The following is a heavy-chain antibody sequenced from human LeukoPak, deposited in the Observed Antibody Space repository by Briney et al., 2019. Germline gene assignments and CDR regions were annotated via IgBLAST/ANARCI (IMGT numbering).Heavy chain of an antibody. CDR1: GDSIRRSSYF. D-gene: IGHD3-3*01. Sequence: SETLSLTCTVSGDSIRRSSYFWAWIRQSPGKGLGWIGSVYSSGSTYYNPSLRSQITISVDTSKNQFSLKLTSVAAADTAMYYCTRDMEYPGAGFDYWGQGIPVTVSS. V-gene: IGHV4-39*07. CDR3: TRDMEYPGAGFDY. CDR2: VYSSGST. J-gene: IGHJ4*02.